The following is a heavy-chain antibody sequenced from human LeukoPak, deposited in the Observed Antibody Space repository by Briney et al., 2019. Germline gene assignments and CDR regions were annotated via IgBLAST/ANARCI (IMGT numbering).Heavy chain of an antibody. D-gene: IGHD1-26*01. V-gene: IGHV4-34*01. CDR2: INHSGST. Sequence: SETLSLICAVYGGSFSGYYWSWIRQPPGKGLEWIGEINHSGSTNYNPSLKSRVTISVDTSKNQFSLKLSSVTAADTAVYYCASWAPGGLEYWGQGTLVTVSS. J-gene: IGHJ4*02. CDR1: GGSFSGYY. CDR3: ASWAPGGLEY.